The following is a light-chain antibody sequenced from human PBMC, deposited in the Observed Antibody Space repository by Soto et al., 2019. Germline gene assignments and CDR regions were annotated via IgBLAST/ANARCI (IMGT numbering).Light chain of an antibody. CDR1: QSINRW. CDR3: QQYSTYLYI. CDR2: KAS. Sequence: DIQMTQSPSTLSAAVGDRVTITCRASQSINRWLAWYQQQPGKAPTLLIYKASTLESGVPSRFSGGGIGTEFSLSISSLQPDDFATYYCQQYSTYLYIFGQGTKVEIK. V-gene: IGKV1-5*03. J-gene: IGKJ2*01.